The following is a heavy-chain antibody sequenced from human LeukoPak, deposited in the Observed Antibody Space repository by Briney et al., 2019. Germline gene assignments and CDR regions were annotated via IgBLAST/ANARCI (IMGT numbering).Heavy chain of an antibody. V-gene: IGHV4-61*10. Sequence: SETLSLTCTVSGGSISSGSYYWSWIRQPAGKGLEWIGYIYYSGSTNYNPSLKSRVTISVDTSKNQFSLKLSSVTAADTAVYYCARGTHLGFTVYPPLPDAFDIWGQGTMVTVSS. J-gene: IGHJ3*02. CDR3: ARGTHLGFTVYPPLPDAFDI. CDR2: IYYSGST. D-gene: IGHD2-8*01. CDR1: GGSISSGSYY.